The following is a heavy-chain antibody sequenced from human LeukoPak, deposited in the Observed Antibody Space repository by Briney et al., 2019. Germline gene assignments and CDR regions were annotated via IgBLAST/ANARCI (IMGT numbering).Heavy chain of an antibody. J-gene: IGHJ6*02. V-gene: IGHV3-23*01. CDR2: IGTTEGST. CDR3: ARKDPQPPRLFLHV. D-gene: IGHD1-14*01. CDR1: GFTSGIYA. Sequence: PGGSLRLSCTVSGFTSGIYAMDWVRPAQGEGLEWVSSIGTTEGSTFYASSVEGRFTLFRDHSENALYLQISSLRGEDTAVYYCARKDPQPPRLFLHVWAQEPTVTVPS.